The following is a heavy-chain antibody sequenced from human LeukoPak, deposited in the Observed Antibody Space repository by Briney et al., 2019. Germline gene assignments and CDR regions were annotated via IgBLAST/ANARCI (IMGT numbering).Heavy chain of an antibody. V-gene: IGHV1-2*02. Sequence: ASVKVSCKASGYTFTSYGISWVRQAPGQGLEWMGWINPNSGGTNYAQKFQGRVTMTRDTSISTAYMELSRLRSDDTAVYYCARGIIQWLVQNYYYMDVWGKGTTVTVSS. CDR1: GYTFTSYG. CDR3: ARGIIQWLVQNYYYMDV. CDR2: INPNSGGT. J-gene: IGHJ6*03. D-gene: IGHD6-19*01.